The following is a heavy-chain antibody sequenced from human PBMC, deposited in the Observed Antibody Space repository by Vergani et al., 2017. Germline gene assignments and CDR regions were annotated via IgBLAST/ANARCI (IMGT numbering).Heavy chain of an antibody. V-gene: IGHV5-51*01. CDR1: GYSFTSYW. CDR2: IYPGDSDT. J-gene: IGHJ6*02. Sequence: EVQLVQSGAEVKKPGESLKISCKGSGYSFTSYWIGWVRQMPGKGLEWMGIIYPGDSDTRYSPSFQGQVTISADKSIRTAYLQWGSLKASDTAMYYCAREGGGYCSGGSCWYYGMDVWGQGTTVTVSS. D-gene: IGHD2-15*01. CDR3: AREGGGYCSGGSCWYYGMDV.